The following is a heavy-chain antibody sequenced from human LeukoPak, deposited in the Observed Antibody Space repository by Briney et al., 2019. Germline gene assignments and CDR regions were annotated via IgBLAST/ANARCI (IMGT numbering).Heavy chain of an antibody. D-gene: IGHD3-22*01. CDR3: AAREDYYDSSGFDY. J-gene: IGHJ4*02. CDR2: ISGSGGST. V-gene: IGHV3-23*01. CDR1: GFTFSSYA. Sequence: GGSLRLSCAASGFTFSSYAMSWVRQAPGKGLEWVSAISGSGGSTYYADSVKGRFTISRDNSKNTLYLQMNSLRAEDTAVYYCAAREDYYDSSGFDYWGQGTLVTVSS.